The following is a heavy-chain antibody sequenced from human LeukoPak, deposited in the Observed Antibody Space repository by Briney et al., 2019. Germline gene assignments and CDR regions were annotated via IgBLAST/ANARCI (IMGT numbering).Heavy chain of an antibody. CDR1: GYTFTGYY. CDR3: ASDKVGGWLTTPQYYFDY. J-gene: IGHJ4*02. Sequence: ASVKVSCKASGYTFTGYYMHWVRQAPGQGLEWMGWINPNSGGTNYAQKFQGRVTMTRDTPISTAYMELSRLRSDDTAVYYCASDKVGGWLTTPQYYFDYWGQGTLVTVSS. CDR2: INPNSGGT. D-gene: IGHD3-16*01. V-gene: IGHV1-2*02.